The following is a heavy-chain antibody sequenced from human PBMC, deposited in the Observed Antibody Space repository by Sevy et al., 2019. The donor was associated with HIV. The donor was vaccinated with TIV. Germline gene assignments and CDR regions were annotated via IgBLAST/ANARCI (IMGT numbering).Heavy chain of an antibody. CDR3: ARSWGAPRPDSASWCKD. V-gene: IGHV3-7*01. J-gene: IGHJ4*02. D-gene: IGHD6-6*01. CDR1: GFTFSSYW. Sequence: GGYLRLSCAASGFTFSSYWMTWVRQAPGKGLEWVANINQEGSEKYYVESVKGRFIISRDNAKKSLYLQMNSLRVEDTALYYCARSWGAPRPDSASWCKDWGQGTLVTVSS. CDR2: INQEGSEK.